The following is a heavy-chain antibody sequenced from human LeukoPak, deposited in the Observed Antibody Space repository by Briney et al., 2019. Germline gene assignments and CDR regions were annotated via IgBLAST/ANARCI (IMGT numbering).Heavy chain of an antibody. V-gene: IGHV1-2*02. J-gene: IGHJ3*02. CDR3: ARDYYYGDFDAFDI. Sequence: ASVKVSCKASGYTFTGYYMHWVRQAPGRGLEWMGWINPNSGGTNYAQKFQGRVTMTRDTSISTAYMELSRLRSDDTAVYYCARDYYYGDFDAFDIWGQGTMVTVSS. CDR2: INPNSGGT. CDR1: GYTFTGYY. D-gene: IGHD4-17*01.